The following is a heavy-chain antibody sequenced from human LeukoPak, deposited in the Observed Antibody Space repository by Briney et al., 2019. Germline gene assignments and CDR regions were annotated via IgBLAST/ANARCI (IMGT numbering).Heavy chain of an antibody. Sequence: GGSLRLSCAASGFTFSGYNMNWVRQAPGKGLEWVSFISSSGSFMYYADSLKGRFTVSRDNAKNSLFLQMNSLRAEDTAVYYCARNYYDNTGYYRDAFDVWGQGTMVTVPS. CDR3: ARNYYDNTGYYRDAFDV. CDR1: GFTFSGYN. V-gene: IGHV3-21*01. D-gene: IGHD3-22*01. CDR2: ISSSGSFM. J-gene: IGHJ3*01.